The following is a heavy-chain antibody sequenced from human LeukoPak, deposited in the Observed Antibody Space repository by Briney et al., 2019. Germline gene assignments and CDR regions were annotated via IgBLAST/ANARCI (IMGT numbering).Heavy chain of an antibody. CDR2: IYNVENGAKT. Sequence: ETLSLTCAVYGGSFSGYYWSWVRQAPGKGLEWVSLIYNVENGAKTFYADSVKGRFTISRDNSKNTLFLQMNSLRAEDTASYYCAREFGYCSSTSCPLGFWGQGTPVTVSS. V-gene: IGHV3-53*01. CDR1: GGSFSGYY. D-gene: IGHD2-2*03. CDR3: AREFGYCSSTSCPLGF. J-gene: IGHJ4*02.